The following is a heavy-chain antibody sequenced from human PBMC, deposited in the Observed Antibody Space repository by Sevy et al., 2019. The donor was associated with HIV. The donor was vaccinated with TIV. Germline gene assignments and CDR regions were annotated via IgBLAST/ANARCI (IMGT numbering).Heavy chain of an antibody. CDR2: ISYDGSNK. D-gene: IGHD6-19*01. V-gene: IGHV3-30-3*01. CDR1: GFTFSSYA. CDR3: ARDWQWPAFDY. Sequence: GGSLRLSCAASGFTFSSYAMHWVRQAPGKGLEWVAVISYDGSNKYYADSVKGRFTISRDNSKNTLYLQMNSLRAEDTAVYYCARDWQWPAFDYWGQGTLVTVSS. J-gene: IGHJ4*02.